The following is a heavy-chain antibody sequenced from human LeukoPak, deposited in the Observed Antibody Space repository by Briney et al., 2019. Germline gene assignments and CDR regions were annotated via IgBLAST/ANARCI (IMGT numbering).Heavy chain of an antibody. V-gene: IGHV1-8*01. J-gene: IGHJ6*03. D-gene: IGHD2-21*02. CDR2: MNPNSGNT. Sequence: GASVKVSCKASGYTFTSYDINWVRQATGQGLEWMGWMNPNSGNTGYAQKFQGRVTMTRNTSISTAYMELSRLKSDDTAVFYCARGVTARGFYYYMDVWGKGTTVTISS. CDR1: GYTFTSYD. CDR3: ARGVTARGFYYYMDV.